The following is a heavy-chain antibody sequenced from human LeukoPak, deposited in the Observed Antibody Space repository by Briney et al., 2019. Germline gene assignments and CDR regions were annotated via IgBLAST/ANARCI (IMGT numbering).Heavy chain of an antibody. V-gene: IGHV3-23*01. D-gene: IGHD3-22*01. CDR1: GFTFSSYA. J-gene: IGHJ4*02. CDR3: AKFLRYYDSSGYNYFDY. Sequence: GGSLRLSCAASGFTFSSYAMSWVRQAPGKGLEWVSAISGSGGSTYYAASVKGRFTISRDNSKNTLYLQMNSLRAEDTAVYYCAKFLRYYDSSGYNYFDYWGQGTLVTVSS. CDR2: ISGSGGST.